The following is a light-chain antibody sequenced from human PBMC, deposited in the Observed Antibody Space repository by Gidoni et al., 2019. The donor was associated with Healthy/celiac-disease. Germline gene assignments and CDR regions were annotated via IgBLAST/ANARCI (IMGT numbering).Light chain of an antibody. CDR3: HQYYSYPRT. J-gene: IGKJ2*01. V-gene: IGKV1-8*01. CDR1: QGISSY. Sequence: AIRMTQSPSSFSASTGDRVTITCRASQGISSYLGCYQQKPGKAPKLLIYAASTLQSEVPSRFSGSGSGTDFTLTISCLQSEYFATYYCHQYYSYPRTFGQGTKLDIK. CDR2: AAS.